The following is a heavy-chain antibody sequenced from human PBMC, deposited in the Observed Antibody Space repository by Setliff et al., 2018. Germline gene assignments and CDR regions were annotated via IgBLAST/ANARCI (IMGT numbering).Heavy chain of an antibody. CDR2: ISDTALGI. V-gene: IGHV3-23*01. J-gene: IGHJ4*02. D-gene: IGHD6-13*01. Sequence: SLRLSCAASGFTFSSFWMSWVRQPPGKGLEWVSSISDTALGIYYADSVRGRFTISRDNSKKTLYLQMNSLRAEDTTVYYCVKDVVGYSSTWPKRDYFDYWGQGTLVTVSS. CDR1: GFTFSSFW. CDR3: VKDVVGYSSTWPKRDYFDY.